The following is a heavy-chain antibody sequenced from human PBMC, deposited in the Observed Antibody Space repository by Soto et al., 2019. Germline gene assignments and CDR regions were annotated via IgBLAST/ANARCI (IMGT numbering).Heavy chain of an antibody. CDR1: GGTFSSYA. J-gene: IGHJ4*02. V-gene: IGHV1-69*13. D-gene: IGHD3-22*01. CDR3: ASSLYYYDSSGYYSDFRFDY. Sequence: ASVKVSCKASGGTFSSYAISWVRQAPGQGLELMGGIIPIFGTANYAQKFQGRVTITADESTSTAYMELSSLRAEDTAVYYCASSLYYYDSSGYYSDFRFDYWGQGTPVTVSS. CDR2: IIPIFGTA.